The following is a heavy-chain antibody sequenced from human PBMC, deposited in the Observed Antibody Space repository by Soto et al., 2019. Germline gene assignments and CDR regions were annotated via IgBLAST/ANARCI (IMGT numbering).Heavy chain of an antibody. J-gene: IGHJ6*02. CDR3: ARFVRSCSATTCSTRADV. CDR2: IYSGGST. V-gene: IGHV4-61*01. CDR1: GGFVNSDTHS. D-gene: IGHD2-2*01. Sequence: SEALSLTCTVSGGFVNSDTHSWSWIRQTPGKRLEWIGFIYSGGSTKNPSLRSRVTMSVDTSKNQFSLKLRSVIVADTAVYHCARFVRSCSATTCSTRADVWGQGITVTVSS.